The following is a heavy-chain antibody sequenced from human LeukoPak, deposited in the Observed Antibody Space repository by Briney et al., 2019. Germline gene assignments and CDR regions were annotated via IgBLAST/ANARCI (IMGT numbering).Heavy chain of an antibody. CDR2: IRYDGSNK. D-gene: IGHD2-21*01. J-gene: IGHJ6*03. CDR3: AKDRVAVMWWSRVSPTYYYYMDV. V-gene: IGHV3-30*02. Sequence: GGSLRLSCAASGFTFSSYGMHWVRQAPGKGLEWAAFIRYDGSNKYYADSVKGRFTISRDNSKNTLYLQMYSLRAEDTAVYYCAKDRVAVMWWSRVSPTYYYYMDVWGKGTTVTVSS. CDR1: GFTFSSYG.